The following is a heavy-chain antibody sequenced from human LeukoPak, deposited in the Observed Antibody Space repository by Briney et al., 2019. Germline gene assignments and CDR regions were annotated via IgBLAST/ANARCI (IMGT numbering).Heavy chain of an antibody. CDR3: ARGMQYNWNYLDFDY. CDR2: ISSSSSYI. D-gene: IGHD1-7*01. Sequence: GGSLRLSCAASGFTFSSYSVNWVRQAPGKGLEWVSSISSSSSYIYYADSVKGRFTISRDNAKNSLYLQMNSLRAEDTAVYYCARGMQYNWNYLDFDYWGQGTLVTVSS. J-gene: IGHJ4*02. V-gene: IGHV3-21*01. CDR1: GFTFSSYS.